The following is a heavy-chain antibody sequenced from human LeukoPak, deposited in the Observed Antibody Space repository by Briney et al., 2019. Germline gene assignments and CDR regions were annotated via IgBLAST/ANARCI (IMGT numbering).Heavy chain of an antibody. CDR1: GYTFTGYY. CDR2: INPNSGGT. CDR3: ARSRGELLWFGELLTDY. Sequence: ASVKVSCKASGYTFTGYYMHWVRQAPGQGLEWMGWINPNSGGTNYAQKFQGRVTMTRDTSISTAYMELSRLRSDDTAVYYCARSRGELLWFGELLTDYWGQGTLVTVSS. V-gene: IGHV1-2*02. J-gene: IGHJ4*02. D-gene: IGHD3-10*01.